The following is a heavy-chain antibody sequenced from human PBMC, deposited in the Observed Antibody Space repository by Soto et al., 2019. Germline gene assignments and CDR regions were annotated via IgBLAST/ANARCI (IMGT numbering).Heavy chain of an antibody. J-gene: IGHJ5*02. D-gene: IGHD2-21*01. Sequence: QPGGSWRPSGPACGLPSRGYALNGVRQAQGKGLEWVAVISYIGSNKYYEDSWKGRFPISRKNSKNTVYRQRNSMRAEASAVFSCAREYSDGWFVPWGHGTLVTDSS. CDR2: ISYIGSNK. CDR1: GLPSRGYA. CDR3: AREYSDGWFVP. V-gene: IGHV3-30*03.